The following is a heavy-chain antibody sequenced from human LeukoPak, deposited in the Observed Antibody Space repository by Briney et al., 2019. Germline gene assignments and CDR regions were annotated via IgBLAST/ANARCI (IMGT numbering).Heavy chain of an antibody. Sequence: ASVKVSCKASGGTFSSYAISWVRQAPGKGLEWMGGFDPEDGETIYAQKFQGRVTMTEDTSTDTAYMELSSLRSEDTAVYYCATGSDAFDIWGQGTMVTVSS. V-gene: IGHV1-24*01. J-gene: IGHJ3*02. D-gene: IGHD3-10*01. CDR1: GGTFSSYA. CDR3: ATGSDAFDI. CDR2: FDPEDGET.